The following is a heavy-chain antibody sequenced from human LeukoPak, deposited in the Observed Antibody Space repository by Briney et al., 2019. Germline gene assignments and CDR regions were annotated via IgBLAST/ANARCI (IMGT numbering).Heavy chain of an antibody. D-gene: IGHD4-23*01. J-gene: IGHJ4*02. CDR1: GFTFSNYA. CDR2: ISGVGVST. CDR3: AKDGGGNWGAFDY. V-gene: IGHV3-23*01. Sequence: PGGSLRLSCAASGFTFSNYAMSWVRQAPGKGLEWVSGISGVGVSTYYADSVKGRFTVSRDNPENTLYVQMNSLRAEDTAVYYCAKDGGGNWGAFDYWGQGTLVTVSS.